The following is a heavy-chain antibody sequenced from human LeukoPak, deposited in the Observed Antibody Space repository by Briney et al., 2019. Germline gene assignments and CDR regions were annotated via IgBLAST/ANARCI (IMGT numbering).Heavy chain of an antibody. D-gene: IGHD6-13*01. CDR2: INPNSGGT. Sequence: GGSLRLSCKASGYTFTGYYMHWVRQAPGQGLEWMGWINPNSGGTNYAQKFQGRVTMTRDTSISTAYMELSRLRSDDTAVYYCARVRIAAAGTLGYWGQGTLVTVSS. CDR1: GYTFTGYY. CDR3: ARVRIAAAGTLGY. J-gene: IGHJ4*02. V-gene: IGHV1-2*02.